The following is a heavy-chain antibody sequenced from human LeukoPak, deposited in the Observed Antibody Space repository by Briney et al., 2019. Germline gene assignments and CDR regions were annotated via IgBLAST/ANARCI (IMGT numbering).Heavy chain of an antibody. CDR2: ISGSGGST. V-gene: IGHV3-23*01. D-gene: IGHD6-13*01. CDR1: GFTFSSYA. J-gene: IGHJ4*02. CDR3: AHAGYSSPFDY. Sequence: GGSLRLSCAASGFTFSSYAMSWVRQAPGKGLEWVSAISGSGGSTYYADSVKGRFTISRDNSKNTLYLQMNSLRTEDTAVYYCAHAGYSSPFDYWGQGTLVTVSS.